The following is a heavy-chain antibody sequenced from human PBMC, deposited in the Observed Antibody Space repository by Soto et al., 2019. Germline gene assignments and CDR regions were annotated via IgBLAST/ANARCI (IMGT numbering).Heavy chain of an antibody. CDR2: SNHSGST. D-gene: IGHD5-12*01. Sequence: QVQLQQWGAGLLKPSETLSLTCAVYGGSFSGYYWSWIRQPPGKGLEWSGESNHSGSTNYNPSLKSRVTLSVDTSKNQFSLKLHSVTAADTAVYYCARGGWKYRVTPVNVYYFDYWGQGTLVTVSS. J-gene: IGHJ4*02. CDR3: ARGGWKYRVTPVNVYYFDY. CDR1: GGSFSGYY. V-gene: IGHV4-34*01.